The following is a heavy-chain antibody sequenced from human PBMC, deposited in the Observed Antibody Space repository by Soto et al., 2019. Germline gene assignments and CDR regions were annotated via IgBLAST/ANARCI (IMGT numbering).Heavy chain of an antibody. J-gene: IGHJ4*02. Sequence: EVQLVESGGGLVKPGGSLSLSCAASGFTCSNGWMSWVRQAPGTGLEWVGGIKSKVAGGTTDYSAPVNGRFTIPRTDSRYTMYLQMTSRRTEDTAVYCCTTDSTQTFCDGGPSYSVQTKIHDFWGQGAPVTVSS. CDR3: TTDSTQTFCDGGPSYSVQTKIHDF. D-gene: IGHD2-21*02. V-gene: IGHV3-15*01. CDR1: GFTCSNGW. CDR2: IKSKVAGGTT.